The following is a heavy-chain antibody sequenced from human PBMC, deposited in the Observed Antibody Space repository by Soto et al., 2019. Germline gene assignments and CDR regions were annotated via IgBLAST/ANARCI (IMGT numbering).Heavy chain of an antibody. V-gene: IGHV1-8*01. CDR2: MNPNSGNT. CDR1: GYTFISYD. CDR3: ARGADSFTYGHKEYFDY. J-gene: IGHJ4*02. D-gene: IGHD3-10*01. Sequence: QVQLVQSGDELKKPGASVKVSCKASGYTFISYDINWVRQATGQGLEWMGWMNPNSGNTGYARKFQGRVTLTRNTSIGTAYMELSSLRSEDTAIYYCARGADSFTYGHKEYFDYWGQGTLVTVSS.